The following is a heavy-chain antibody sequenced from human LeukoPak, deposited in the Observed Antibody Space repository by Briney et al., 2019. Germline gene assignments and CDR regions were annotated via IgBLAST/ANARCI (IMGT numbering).Heavy chain of an antibody. D-gene: IGHD3-22*01. CDR1: GASFSGYY. Sequence: SETLSLTCAVYGASFSGYYWSWIRQPPGKGLEWIGEINHSGSTNYNPSLKSRVTISVDTSKNQFSLKLSSVTAADTAVYYCARDARYYDSSGYYAFDIWAKGQWSPSLQ. CDR3: ARDARYYDSSGYYAFDI. V-gene: IGHV4-34*01. J-gene: IGHJ3*02. CDR2: INHSGST.